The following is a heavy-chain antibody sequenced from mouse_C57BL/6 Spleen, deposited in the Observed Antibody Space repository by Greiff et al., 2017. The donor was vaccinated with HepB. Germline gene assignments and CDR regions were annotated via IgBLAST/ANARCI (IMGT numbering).Heavy chain of an antibody. Sequence: EVQLQQSGPELVKPGASVKMSCKASGYTFTDYNMHWVKQSHGKSLEWIGYINPNNGGTSYNQKFKGKATLTVNKSSSTAYMELRSLTSEDSAVYYCARGIDSNFSWFAYWGQGTLVTVSA. CDR1: GYTFTDYN. CDR3: ARGIDSNFSWFAY. D-gene: IGHD2-5*01. V-gene: IGHV1-22*01. J-gene: IGHJ3*01. CDR2: INPNNGGT.